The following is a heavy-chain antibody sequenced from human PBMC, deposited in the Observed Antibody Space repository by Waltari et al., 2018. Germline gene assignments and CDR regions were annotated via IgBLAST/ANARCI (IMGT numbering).Heavy chain of an antibody. D-gene: IGHD3-3*01. V-gene: IGHV3-43D*04. CDR3: AKASAIRGAFDI. J-gene: IGHJ3*02. CDR2: ISWDGGST. CDR1: GFTFEDIA. Sequence: EVQLVESGGVVVQPGVSLRLSCAAAGFTFEDIAMHWVRPSPGTGREWVSLISWDGGSTYYADSVKGRFTISRDNSKNSLYLQMNSLRAEDTALYYCAKASAIRGAFDIWGQGTMVTVSS.